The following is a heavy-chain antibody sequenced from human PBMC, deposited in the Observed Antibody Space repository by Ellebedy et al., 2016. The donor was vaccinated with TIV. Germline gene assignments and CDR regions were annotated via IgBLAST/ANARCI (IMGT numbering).Heavy chain of an antibody. D-gene: IGHD3-10*01. V-gene: IGHV1-46*01. CDR2: LHPSGGST. J-gene: IGHJ4*02. CDR3: ARSTVRGTYYFDY. CDR1: GYTFTSSY. Sequence: AASVKVSCQASGYTFTSSYMHWVRHAPGLGLEWIGLLHPSGGSTSYAQKFQGRITVTRDTSTSTLYMELSSLRSEDTAVYYCARSTVRGTYYFDYWGQGTLVTVSS.